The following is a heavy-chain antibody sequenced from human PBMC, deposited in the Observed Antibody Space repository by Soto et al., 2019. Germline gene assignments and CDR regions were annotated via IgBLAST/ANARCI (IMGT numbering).Heavy chain of an antibody. CDR1: GFTFSSYA. D-gene: IGHD4-4*01. V-gene: IGHV3-23*01. CDR2: ISGSGGST. J-gene: IGHJ4*02. CDR3: EKDRIDYTNYPGPQFDY. Sequence: HPGGSLRLSCAASGFTFSSYAMSWVRQAPGKGLEWVSAISGSGGSTYYADSVKGRFTISRDNSKNTLYLQMNSLRAEDTAVYYCEKDRIDYTNYPGPQFDYWGQGTLVNVSS.